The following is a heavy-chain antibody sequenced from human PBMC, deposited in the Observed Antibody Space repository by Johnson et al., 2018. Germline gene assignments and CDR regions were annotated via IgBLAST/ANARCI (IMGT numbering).Heavy chain of an antibody. D-gene: IGHD2-21*02. CDR2: LYYSGST. CDR1: GGSISSYY. CDR3: ARDIERWGGDCYVAFAI. V-gene: IGHV4-59*01. Sequence: QVQLQESGPGLVKPSETLSLTCTVSGGSISSYYWSWIRQPPGKGLEWIGYLYYSGSTNYNPSLKSRVPISVDKSKNQFSLKLSSVTAADTAVYYGARDIERWGGDCYVAFAIWGQGTMVTVSS. J-gene: IGHJ3*02.